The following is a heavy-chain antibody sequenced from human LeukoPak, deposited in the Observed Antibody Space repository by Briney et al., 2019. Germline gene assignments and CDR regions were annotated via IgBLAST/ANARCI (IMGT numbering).Heavy chain of an antibody. J-gene: IGHJ4*02. CDR1: GYTFTSYD. CDR2: MNPNSGNT. D-gene: IGHD3-16*01. CDR3: ARARVDDYVWGSYLRGYYFDY. Sequence: ASVKVSCKASGYTFTSYDINWVRQATGQGLEWMGWMNPNSGNTGYAQKFQGRVTITRNTSISTAYMELSSLRSEDTAVYYCARARVDDYVWGSYLRGYYFDYWGQGTLVTVSS. V-gene: IGHV1-8*03.